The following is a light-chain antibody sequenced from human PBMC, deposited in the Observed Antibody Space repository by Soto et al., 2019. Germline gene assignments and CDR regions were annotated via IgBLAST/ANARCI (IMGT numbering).Light chain of an antibody. CDR3: QQYNDWPLT. CDR2: DIS. V-gene: IGKV3D-15*01. J-gene: IGKJ4*01. CDR1: QSVSSN. Sequence: EIVMTQSPATLSVSPVERAILFFMASQSVSSNLAWYQQKPGQAPSLLIYDISARATGIPTRFSGSGSGTEFTLTISSLQSEDFAVYYCQQYNDWPLTCGGGTKG.